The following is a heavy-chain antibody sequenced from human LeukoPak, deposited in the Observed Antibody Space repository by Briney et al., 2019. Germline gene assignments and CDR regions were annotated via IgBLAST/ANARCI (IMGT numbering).Heavy chain of an antibody. Sequence: GGSLRLSCAASGFTFSSYSMNWVRQAPGKGLEWVSSISSSSGYIYYADSVKGRFTISRDNAKNSLYLQMNSLRAEDTAVYYCARAPYGSGSYYNVGGQGTLVTVSS. J-gene: IGHJ4*02. CDR3: ARAPYGSGSYYNV. D-gene: IGHD3-10*01. CDR2: ISSSSGYI. CDR1: GFTFSSYS. V-gene: IGHV3-21*01.